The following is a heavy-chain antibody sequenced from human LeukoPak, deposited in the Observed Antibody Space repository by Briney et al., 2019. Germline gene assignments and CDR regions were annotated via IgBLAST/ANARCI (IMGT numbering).Heavy chain of an antibody. Sequence: PGGSLRLSCAASGFTFSSYAMSWVRQAPGKGLEWVSGTSGSGGSTYYADSVKGRFTISRDSSKNTLYLQMNSLRAEDMAVYYCAKRAGDCTSTSCYLYYYYYMDVWGKGTTVTVSS. V-gene: IGHV3-23*01. D-gene: IGHD2-2*01. CDR3: AKRAGDCTSTSCYLYYYYYMDV. CDR2: TSGSGGST. CDR1: GFTFSSYA. J-gene: IGHJ6*03.